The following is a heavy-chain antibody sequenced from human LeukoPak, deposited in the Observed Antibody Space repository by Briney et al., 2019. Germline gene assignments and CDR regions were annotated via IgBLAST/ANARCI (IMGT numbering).Heavy chain of an antibody. CDR2: IYYSGST. V-gene: IGHV4-39*01. CDR1: GGSISSSSYY. D-gene: IGHD2-2*01. CDR3: ARIFVVVPAASNWFDP. J-gene: IGHJ5*02. Sequence: PSETLSLTCTVSGGSISSSSYYWGWIRQPPGKGLEWIGSIYYSGSTYYNPSLKSRVTISVDTSKNQFSLKLSSVTAADTAVYYCARIFVVVPAASNWFDPWGQGTLVTVSS.